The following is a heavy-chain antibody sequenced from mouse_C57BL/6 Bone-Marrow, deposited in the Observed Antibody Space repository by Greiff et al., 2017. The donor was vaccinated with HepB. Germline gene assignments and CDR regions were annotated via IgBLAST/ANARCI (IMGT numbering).Heavy chain of an antibody. J-gene: IGHJ4*01. D-gene: IGHD2-2*01. Sequence: DVQLQESGPGLVKPSQTVFLTCTVSGISITTGNYRWGWIRQFPGNKLEWIGYIYYSGTITYNPSLTSRTTITRDTPKNQFFLEMNSLTAEDTATYYCARKGYDYAMDYWGQGTSVTVSS. V-gene: IGHV3-5*01. CDR3: ARKGYDYAMDY. CDR2: IYYSGTI. CDR1: GISITTGNYR.